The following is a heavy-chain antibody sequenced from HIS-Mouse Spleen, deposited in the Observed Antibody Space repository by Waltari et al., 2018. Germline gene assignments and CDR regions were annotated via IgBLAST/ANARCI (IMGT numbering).Heavy chain of an antibody. D-gene: IGHD6-13*01. J-gene: IGHJ2*01. CDR3: AREIPYSSSWYDWYFDL. CDR1: GGSISSSSYY. Sequence: QLQLQESGPGLVKPSETLSLTCTVSGGSISSSSYYWGWIRQPPGKGLAWIGGMYYSGRTYYNPSLESRVTISVDTSKDQFSLKLRSVTAADTAVYYCAREIPYSSSWYDWYFDLWGRGTLVTVSS. CDR2: MYYSGRT. V-gene: IGHV4-39*07.